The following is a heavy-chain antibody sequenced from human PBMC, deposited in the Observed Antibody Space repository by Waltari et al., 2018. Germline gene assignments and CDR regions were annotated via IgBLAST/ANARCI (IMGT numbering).Heavy chain of an antibody. CDR1: DSTFRSHW. CDR3: ARAAGD. CDR2: INNDGTDT. Sequence: EMQVVESGGGFIHPGGSLRLSCAASDSTFRSHWMHWVRQASGKGLEWVSRINNDGTDTTYADAVKGRFTISRDNVKNTLYLQMNSLRVEDTGRYYCARAAGDRGQGTLVTVSS. J-gene: IGHJ4*02. D-gene: IGHD3-10*01. V-gene: IGHV3-74*03.